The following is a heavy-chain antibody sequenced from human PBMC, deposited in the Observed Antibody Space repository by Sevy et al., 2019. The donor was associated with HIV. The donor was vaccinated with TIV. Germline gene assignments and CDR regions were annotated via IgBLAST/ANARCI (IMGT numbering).Heavy chain of an antibody. Sequence: GGSLRLSCEASGFTFTRYAFHWVRQAPGKVLEWVAVVSKEGTNKYYADSVKGRFTISRDNSRNTLYLQMRSLRADDTAVYFCARDPHSVPHWGSFDSWGQGTLVTVSS. V-gene: IGHV3-30-3*01. CDR3: ARDPHSVPHWGSFDS. J-gene: IGHJ4*02. D-gene: IGHD3-16*01. CDR1: GFTFTRYA. CDR2: VSKEGTNK.